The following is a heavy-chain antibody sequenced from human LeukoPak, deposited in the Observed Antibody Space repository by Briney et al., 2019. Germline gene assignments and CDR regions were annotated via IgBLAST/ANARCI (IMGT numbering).Heavy chain of an antibody. J-gene: IGHJ4*02. D-gene: IGHD4-17*01. V-gene: IGHV4-59*08. Sequence: SETLSLTCTVSGGAFSYYYWSWFGQPPGKGLDGFGYFYYSGSTQYNPSLSSQITLSVDTSKNQFSLKRSSVCAADTALYYCARQGNGDLYYFDYWGQGTLVTVSS. CDR2: FYYSGST. CDR3: ARQGNGDLYYFDY. CDR1: GGAFSYYY.